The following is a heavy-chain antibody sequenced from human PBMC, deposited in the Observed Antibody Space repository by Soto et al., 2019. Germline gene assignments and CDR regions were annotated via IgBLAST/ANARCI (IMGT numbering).Heavy chain of an antibody. D-gene: IGHD5-18*01. CDR1: GYTFTSYC. J-gene: IGHJ5*02. CDR3: ARDPDGYEGGWFDP. Sequence: ASLKVSCKASGYTFTSYCISCVRQAPGQWLEWMGWISAYNGNTNYAQKLQGRVTMTTDTSTSTAYMELRSLRSDDTAVYYCARDPDGYEGGWFDPWGQGTLVTVS. V-gene: IGHV1-18*04. CDR2: ISAYNGNT.